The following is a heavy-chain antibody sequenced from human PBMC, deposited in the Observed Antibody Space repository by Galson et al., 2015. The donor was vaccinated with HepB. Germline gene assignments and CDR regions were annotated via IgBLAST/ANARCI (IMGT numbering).Heavy chain of an antibody. D-gene: IGHD3-3*01. CDR2: TIPMFGVT. CDR3: ARVGWSGNQSPDFYYYGLDV. J-gene: IGHJ6*02. V-gene: IGHV1-69*10. CDR1: GGSFSTYG. Sequence: SVKVSCKASGGSFSTYGIIWVRQAPGQGLEWMGGTIPMFGVTNYAQKFQGRVSLIADTSTDIAYLELKNLRTEDTAMYHCARVGWSGNQSPDFYYYGLDVWGRGTTVTVSS.